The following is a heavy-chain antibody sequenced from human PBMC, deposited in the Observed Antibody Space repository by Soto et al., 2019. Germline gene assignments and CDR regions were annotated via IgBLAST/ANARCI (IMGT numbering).Heavy chain of an antibody. CDR1: GYTFTSYY. V-gene: IGHV1-46*01. Sequence: QVQLVQSGAEVKKPGASVKVSCKASGYTFTSYYMHWVRQAPGQGLEWMGIINPSGGSTSYAQKFQGRVTMTRDTSTSTVYMELSSLRSEDTAVYYCAREDFSIAARLRGQHLGSVPYYFDYWGQGTLVTVSS. CDR3: AREDFSIAARLRGQHLGSVPYYFDY. D-gene: IGHD6-6*01. J-gene: IGHJ4*02. CDR2: INPSGGST.